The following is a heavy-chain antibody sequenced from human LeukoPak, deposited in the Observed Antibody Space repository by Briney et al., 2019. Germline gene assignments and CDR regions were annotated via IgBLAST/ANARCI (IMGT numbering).Heavy chain of an antibody. D-gene: IGHD6-6*01. V-gene: IGHV3-7*01. CDR1: GFTFSSYA. J-gene: IGHJ4*02. CDR3: ARDGVGSSSDY. Sequence: GGSLRLSCAASGFTFSSYAMSWVRQAPGKGLEWVANIKQDGSEKYYVDSVKGRFTISRDNAKNSLYLQMNSLRAEDTAVYYCARDGVGSSSDYWGQGTLVTVSS. CDR2: IKQDGSEK.